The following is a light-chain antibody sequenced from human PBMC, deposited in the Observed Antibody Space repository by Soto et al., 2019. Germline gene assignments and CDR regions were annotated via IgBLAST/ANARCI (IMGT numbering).Light chain of an antibody. CDR3: PHTTDFT. J-gene: IGKJ2*01. CDR1: SSSKW. CDR2: DVS. V-gene: IGKV1-5*01. Sequence: DIPMTQSPSTLAASVGDTVTMTCRSSSKWLAWYQKKPGKAPKLLIYDVSNLERGVPPRFSGSTSGAESTLTITGLQPDDLGTYYCPHTTDFTFGQGTKVEIK.